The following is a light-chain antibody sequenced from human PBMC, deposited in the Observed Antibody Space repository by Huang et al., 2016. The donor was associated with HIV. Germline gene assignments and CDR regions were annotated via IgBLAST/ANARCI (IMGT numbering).Light chain of an antibody. Sequence: ERVMTQSPATLSLSPGERATLSCRASLSVSTNLAWYQQRPGQAPRPLIYGASTRARDIPARFSGGGSGAEFTLTISSLRSEDFAVYYCQQYDNWPLTFGGGTKVQIK. V-gene: IGKV3-15*01. CDR1: LSVSTN. CDR3: QQYDNWPLT. J-gene: IGKJ4*01. CDR2: GAS.